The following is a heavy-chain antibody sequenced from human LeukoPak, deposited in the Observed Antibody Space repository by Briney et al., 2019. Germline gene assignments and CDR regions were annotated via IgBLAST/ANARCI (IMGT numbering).Heavy chain of an antibody. CDR3: ARVPRGVVVN. CDR2: ISYDGSNK. CDR1: GFTFSSYA. J-gene: IGHJ4*02. Sequence: PGGSLRLSCAASGFTFSSYAMHWVRQAPGKGLEWVAVISYDGSNKYYADSVKGRFTVSRDNSKNTLYLQMNSLRAEDTAVYYCARVPRGVVVNWGQGTLVTVSS. V-gene: IGHV3-30-3*01. D-gene: IGHD3-22*01.